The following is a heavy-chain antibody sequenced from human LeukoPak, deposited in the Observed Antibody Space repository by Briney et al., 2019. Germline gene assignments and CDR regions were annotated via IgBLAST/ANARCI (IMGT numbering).Heavy chain of an antibody. V-gene: IGHV1-69*05. D-gene: IGHD6-13*01. CDR1: GGTFSSYA. CDR3: ARGPPRYSSSWYIFPHFDY. J-gene: IGHJ4*02. Sequence: ASVKVSCKASGGTFSSYAISWVRQAPGQGLEWMGGIIPIFGTANYAQKFQGRVTITTDESTSTAYIELSSLRSEDTAVYYCARGPPRYSSSWYIFPHFDYWGQGTLVTVSS. CDR2: IIPIFGTA.